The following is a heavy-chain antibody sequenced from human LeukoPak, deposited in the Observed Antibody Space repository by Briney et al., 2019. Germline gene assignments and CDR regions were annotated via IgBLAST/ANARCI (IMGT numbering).Heavy chain of an antibody. D-gene: IGHD3-22*01. V-gene: IGHV3-21*01. J-gene: IGHJ1*01. CDR3: ARSDPQYYYDSSGYSYPLEFFQH. Sequence: PRGSLRLSCAASGFTFSSYSMNWVRQAPGKGLEWVSSISSSSSYIYYADSVKGRFTISRDNAKNSLYLQMNSLRGEDTAVYYCARSDPQYYYDSSGYSYPLEFFQHWGQGTLVTVSS. CDR2: ISSSSSYI. CDR1: GFTFSSYS.